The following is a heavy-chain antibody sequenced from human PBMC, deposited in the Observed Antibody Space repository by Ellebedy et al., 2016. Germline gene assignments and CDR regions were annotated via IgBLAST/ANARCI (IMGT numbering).Heavy chain of an antibody. CDR1: GGTFSGYY. D-gene: IGHD1-1*01. V-gene: IGHV4-59*01. CDR2: IHYRGST. J-gene: IGHJ6*02. Sequence: SETLSLXXAVYGGTFSGYYWSWIRQPPGKGLEWIGYIHYRGSTNYNPSLKSRVTVSVDTSKKQFSLKVSSVTAADTAVYYCARSTAGGMDVWGQGTTVTVSS. CDR3: ARSTAGGMDV.